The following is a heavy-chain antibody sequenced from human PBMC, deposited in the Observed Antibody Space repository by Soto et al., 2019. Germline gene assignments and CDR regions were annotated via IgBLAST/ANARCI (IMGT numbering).Heavy chain of an antibody. D-gene: IGHD1-26*01. J-gene: IGHJ4*02. Sequence: EVQLLESGGGLVQPGGSLRLSCAASGFAFSSYAMTWVRQAPGKGLEWVSVISGSDGNTYYADSVKGRFTIFRDNTKNTLYLQMNSLRAEDTAVYYCAKGIGSASYYPFDSWGQGTLVTVSS. CDR3: AKGIGSASYYPFDS. CDR2: ISGSDGNT. V-gene: IGHV3-23*01. CDR1: GFAFSSYA.